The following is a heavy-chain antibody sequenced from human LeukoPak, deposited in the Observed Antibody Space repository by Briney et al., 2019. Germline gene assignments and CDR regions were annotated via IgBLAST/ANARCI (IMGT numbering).Heavy chain of an antibody. V-gene: IGHV4-59*12. J-gene: IGHJ4*02. CDR2: IYYSGST. CDR1: GGSISSYY. D-gene: IGHD2-2*01. CDR3: ARGPYRMLDY. Sequence: AETLSLTGTVSGGSISSYYWSWIRQPPGKGLEWIGYIYYSGSTNYNPSPKRRVNISVDTSKNPVSLKLSSVTAADTAVYYCARGPYRMLDYWGQGTLVTVSS.